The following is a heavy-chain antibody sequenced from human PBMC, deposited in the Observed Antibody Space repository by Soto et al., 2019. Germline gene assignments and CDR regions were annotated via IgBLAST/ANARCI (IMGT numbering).Heavy chain of an antibody. CDR1: GFTFSSYG. CDR2: ISYDGSNK. D-gene: IGHD2-15*01. V-gene: IGHV3-30*03. CDR3: ARAGGLLLDY. J-gene: IGHJ4*02. Sequence: QVQLVESGGGVVQPGRSLRLSCAASGFTFSSYGMHWVRQAPGKGLEWVAVISYDGSNKYYAASVKGRFTISRDNSKTTMYLQMNSLRAEDTAFYYCARAGGLLLDYWGQGTLVTVS.